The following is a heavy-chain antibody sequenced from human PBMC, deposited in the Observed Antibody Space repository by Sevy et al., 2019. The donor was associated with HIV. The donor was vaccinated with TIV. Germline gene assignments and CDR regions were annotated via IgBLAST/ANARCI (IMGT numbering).Heavy chain of an antibody. Sequence: GGSLRLSCAASGFTFSSYAMSWVRQAPGKGLEWVSAISGSGGSTYYADSVKGRFTISRDNSKNTLYLQMNSLRAEETAVYYCAKDDIVVVVAANADYWGQGTLVTVSS. D-gene: IGHD2-15*01. J-gene: IGHJ4*02. CDR1: GFTFSSYA. CDR2: ISGSGGST. CDR3: AKDDIVVVVAANADY. V-gene: IGHV3-23*01.